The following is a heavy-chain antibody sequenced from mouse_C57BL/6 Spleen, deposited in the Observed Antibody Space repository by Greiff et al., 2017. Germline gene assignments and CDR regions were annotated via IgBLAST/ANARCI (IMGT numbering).Heavy chain of an antibody. V-gene: IGHV3-6*01. CDR3: ARDHYDYDWYFDV. CDR2: ISYDGSN. Sequence: EVQLVESGPGLVKPSQSLSLTCSVTGYSITSGYYWNWIRQFPGNKLEWMGYISYDGSNNYNPSLKNRISITRDTSKNQFFLKLNSVTTEDTATYYCARDHYDYDWYFDVWGTGTTVTVSS. D-gene: IGHD2-4*01. CDR1: GYSITSGYY. J-gene: IGHJ1*03.